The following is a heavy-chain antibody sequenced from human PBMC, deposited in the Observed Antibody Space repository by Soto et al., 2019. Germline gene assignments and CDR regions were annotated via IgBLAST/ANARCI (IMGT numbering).Heavy chain of an antibody. Sequence: QVQLEESGGGVVQPGRSLRLSCAASAFSFSTDPMNWIRQAPGKGLEWVAVLSHSGNHEYYAESVKGRFTISRDNSKNTLYLQMNSLRPEDTAVYYCATGRCSRGACYFWGGESFDPWGQGTLVTVSS. CDR2: LSHSGNHE. J-gene: IGHJ5*02. V-gene: IGHV3-30-3*01. CDR3: ATGRCSRGACYFWGGESFDP. D-gene: IGHD2-15*01. CDR1: AFSFSTDP.